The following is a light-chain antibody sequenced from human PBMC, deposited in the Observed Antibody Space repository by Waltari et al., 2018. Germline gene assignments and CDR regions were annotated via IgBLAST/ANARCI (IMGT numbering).Light chain of an antibody. Sequence: EIVLTQSPATLSLSPGERATLSCRASQSVSTYLAWYQQKPGQAPRLLIYDASNRAIGIPARFSGSGSGTDFTLTIISLEPEDFAVYYCQQRSNWPPPLTFGGGTKVEIK. CDR2: DAS. J-gene: IGKJ4*01. CDR1: QSVSTY. CDR3: QQRSNWPPPLT. V-gene: IGKV3-11*01.